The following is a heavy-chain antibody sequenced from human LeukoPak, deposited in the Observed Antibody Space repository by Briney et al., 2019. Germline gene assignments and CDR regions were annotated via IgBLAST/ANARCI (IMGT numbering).Heavy chain of an antibody. CDR1: GFTVSTYT. CDR3: ARGDSTGYWPY. V-gene: IGHV3-21*01. CDR2: ISSGSTYT. Sequence: GGSLRLSCAASGFTVSTYTMHWVRQAPGKGLEWVSFISSGSTYTHYADSVKGRFTISRDNAKNSLFLQMNSLRAEDTAVYYCARGDSTGYWPYWGQGTLVTVSS. D-gene: IGHD3-22*01. J-gene: IGHJ4*02.